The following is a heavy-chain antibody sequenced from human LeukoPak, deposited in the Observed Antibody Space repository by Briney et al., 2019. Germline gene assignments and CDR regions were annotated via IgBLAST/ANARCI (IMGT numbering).Heavy chain of an antibody. Sequence: GGSLRLSCAASGFTFSSYAMSWVRQAPGKGLEGVSAVSGSGGSTYYADSVKGRFTISRDNSENTLYLQMNSLRAEDTAVYYCAKGVSAAVYYFDYWGQGALVTVSS. V-gene: IGHV3-23*01. CDR2: VSGSGGST. CDR1: GFTFSSYA. J-gene: IGHJ4*02. D-gene: IGHD6-13*01. CDR3: AKGVSAAVYYFDY.